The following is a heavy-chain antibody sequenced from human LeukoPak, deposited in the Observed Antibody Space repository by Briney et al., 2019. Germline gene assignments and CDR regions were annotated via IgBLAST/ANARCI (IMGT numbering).Heavy chain of an antibody. CDR3: TKEDRQLVCAY. Sequence: AGGSLRLSCEASGFTFASHAMGWVRQAPGRGLEWVSSITGSAKTTYYADSVKGRFTISRDNSRNTVDLQLTSLRAEDTATYYCTKEDRQLVCAYWGQGTLVTVSS. V-gene: IGHV3-23*01. D-gene: IGHD5-18*01. CDR1: GFTFASHA. J-gene: IGHJ4*02. CDR2: ITGSAKTT.